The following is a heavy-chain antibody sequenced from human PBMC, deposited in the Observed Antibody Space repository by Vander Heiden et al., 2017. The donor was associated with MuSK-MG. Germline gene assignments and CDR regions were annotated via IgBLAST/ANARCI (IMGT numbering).Heavy chain of an antibody. J-gene: IGHJ6*03. V-gene: IGHV1-2*02. D-gene: IGHD6-19*01. Sequence: QVQLVQSGAEVKKPGPSVKVSCKASAYPFTGSYMHWVRQAPGQGLEWMGWINPNSGGTNYAQKFQGRVTMTRDTSISTAYMELSRLRSDDTAVYYCARGYSSGPRSSYYYYMDVWGKGTTVTVSS. CDR3: ARGYSSGPRSSYYYYMDV. CDR2: INPNSGGT. CDR1: AYPFTGSY.